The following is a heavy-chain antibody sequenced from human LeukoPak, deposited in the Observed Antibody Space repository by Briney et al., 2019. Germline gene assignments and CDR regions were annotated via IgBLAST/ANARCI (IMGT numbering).Heavy chain of an antibody. J-gene: IGHJ5*02. CDR3: TTYYYDSSGYPRRFDP. Sequence: SVKVSCKASGGTFSSYAISWVRQAPGQGLEWMGGIIPTFGTANYAQKFQGRVTITADESTSTAYMELSSLRSEDTAVYYCTTYYYDSSGYPRRFDPWGQGTLVTVSS. V-gene: IGHV1-69*01. D-gene: IGHD3-22*01. CDR2: IIPTFGTA. CDR1: GGTFSSYA.